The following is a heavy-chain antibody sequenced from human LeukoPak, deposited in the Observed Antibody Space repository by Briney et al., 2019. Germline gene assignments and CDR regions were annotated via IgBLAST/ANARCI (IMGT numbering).Heavy chain of an antibody. Sequence: GASVNVSCMASGYTFTSYAMHWVRQAPGQRLEWMGWINAGNGNTKYSQKFQGRVTITRDTSASTAYMELSSLRSEDTAVYYCARAQLWFGELFPLDYWGQGTLVTVSS. V-gene: IGHV1-3*01. CDR2: INAGNGNT. CDR1: GYTFTSYA. D-gene: IGHD3-10*01. J-gene: IGHJ4*02. CDR3: ARAQLWFGELFPLDY.